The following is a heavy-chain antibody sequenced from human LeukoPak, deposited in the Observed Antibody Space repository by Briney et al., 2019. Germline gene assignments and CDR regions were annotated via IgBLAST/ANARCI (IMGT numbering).Heavy chain of an antibody. V-gene: IGHV3-9*01. J-gene: IGHJ3*02. CDR3: AKDLEGSWGAFDI. CDR2: ISWNSGSI. Sequence: GRFLRLSCAASGFTFDDYAMHWVRQAPGKGLEWVSGISWNSGSIGYADSVKGRFTISRDNAKNSLYLQMNSLRAEDTALYYCAKDLEGSWGAFDIWGQGTMVTVSS. D-gene: IGHD3-10*01. CDR1: GFTFDDYA.